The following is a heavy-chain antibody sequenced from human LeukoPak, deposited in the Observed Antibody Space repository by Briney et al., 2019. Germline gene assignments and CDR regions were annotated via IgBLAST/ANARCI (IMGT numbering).Heavy chain of an antibody. CDR2: INAGNGNT. CDR3: ARDTGGNSGSYYGY. V-gene: IGHV1-3*01. D-gene: IGHD1-26*01. CDR1: GYAFTSYA. J-gene: IGHJ4*02. Sequence: ASVKVSCKASGYAFTSYAMHWVRQAPGQRLEWMGWINAGNGNTKYSQKFQGRVTITRDTSASTAYMELSSLRSEDTAVYYCARDTGGNSGSYYGYWGQGTLVTVSS.